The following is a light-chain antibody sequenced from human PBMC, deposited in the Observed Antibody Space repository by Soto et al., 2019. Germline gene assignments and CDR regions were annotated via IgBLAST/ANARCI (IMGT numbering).Light chain of an antibody. CDR2: DVS. Sequence: QSALTQPASVSGSPGQSITISCTGTSSDVGGYNYVSWYQQHPGKAPKLMIYDVSNRPSGVSNRFSGSKSGNTASLTISGXXXXXXXDYYCSSYTSSSLHVFGTGTKLTVL. CDR1: SSDVGGYNY. V-gene: IGLV2-14*03. CDR3: SSYTSSSLHV. J-gene: IGLJ1*01.